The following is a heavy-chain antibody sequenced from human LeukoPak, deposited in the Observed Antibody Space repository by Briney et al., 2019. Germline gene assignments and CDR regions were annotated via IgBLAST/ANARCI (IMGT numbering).Heavy chain of an antibody. CDR1: GFTFSNYG. J-gene: IGHJ4*02. CDR2: ISGSGGNT. D-gene: IGHD3-22*01. Sequence: GGSLRLSCAASGFTFSNYGMNWVRQAPGKGLEWVSAISGSGGNTYYADSVKGRFTISRDNSKNTLYLQMNSLRAEDTAVYYCAKDWYYYDSSGYYYAPYFDYWGQGTLVTVSS. V-gene: IGHV3-23*01. CDR3: AKDWYYYDSSGYYYAPYFDY.